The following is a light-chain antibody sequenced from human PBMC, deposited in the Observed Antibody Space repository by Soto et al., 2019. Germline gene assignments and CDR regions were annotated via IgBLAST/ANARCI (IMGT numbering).Light chain of an antibody. CDR1: SSDVGGSDL. CDR3: SSYAGGRVI. CDR2: EGT. Sequence: QSALTQPASVSASPGQSITISCTGTSSDVGGSDLVSWYQHYPGKAPKLIIYEGTKRPSGVSNRFSGSKSGNTASLTISGLQAKDEADYYCSSYAGGRVIFGGGTKLTVL. V-gene: IGLV2-23*01. J-gene: IGLJ2*01.